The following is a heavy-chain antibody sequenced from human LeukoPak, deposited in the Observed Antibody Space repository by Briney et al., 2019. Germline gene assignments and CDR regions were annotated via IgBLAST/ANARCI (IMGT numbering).Heavy chain of an antibody. J-gene: IGHJ4*02. Sequence: SVKVSCKASGGTFSRSGISWVRQAPGHGLEWMGGIIPIFGTPHYAQKFQGRVTITTDESTSTAYMELSSLRSEDTAVYYCASEDTMVRGVFDYWGQGTLVTVSS. D-gene: IGHD3-10*01. CDR3: ASEDTMVRGVFDY. CDR1: GGTFSRSG. V-gene: IGHV1-69*05. CDR2: IIPIFGTP.